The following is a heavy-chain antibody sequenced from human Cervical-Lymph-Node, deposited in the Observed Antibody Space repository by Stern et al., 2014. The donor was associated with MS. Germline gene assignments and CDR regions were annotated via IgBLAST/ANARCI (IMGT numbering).Heavy chain of an antibody. V-gene: IGHV3-11*01. Sequence: VQLVESGGGLVKPGGSLRLSCAASGFTFSDYYMSWIRQAPGKGLEWVSSISGSGTNIYYADSVKGRFTISRDNAKNSLYLQMNSLRAEDTAVYYCALNTVRSPVVVDYWGQGTLVTISS. CDR2: ISGSGTNI. CDR1: GFTFSDYY. CDR3: ALNTVRSPVVVDY. J-gene: IGHJ4*02. D-gene: IGHD4-11*01.